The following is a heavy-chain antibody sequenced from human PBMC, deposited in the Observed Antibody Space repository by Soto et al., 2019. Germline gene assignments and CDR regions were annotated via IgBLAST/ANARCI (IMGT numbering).Heavy chain of an antibody. J-gene: IGHJ6*03. D-gene: IGHD3-16*01. CDR2: INHSGST. Sequence: SETLSLTCAVYGGSFSGCYWSWIRQPPGKGLEWIGEINHSGSTNYNPSLKSRVTISVDTSKNQFSLKLSSVTAADTAVYYCARGLGFYYYYYMDVWGKGTTVTVSS. V-gene: IGHV4-34*01. CDR3: ARGLGFYYYYYMDV. CDR1: GGSFSGCY.